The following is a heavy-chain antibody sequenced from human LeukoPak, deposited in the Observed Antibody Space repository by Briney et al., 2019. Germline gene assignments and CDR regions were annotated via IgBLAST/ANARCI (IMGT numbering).Heavy chain of an antibody. CDR3: AREEVKSFDN. V-gene: IGHV3-23*01. J-gene: IGHJ4*02. CDR2: ISGSGGST. Sequence: GGSLRLSCAASGFTFSNYAMSWVRQAPGKGLEWVSAISGSGGSTYYADSVKGRFTISRDNAKNSLYLQMNNLRVEDTAVYYCAREEVKSFDNWGQGTLVTVSS. CDR1: GFTFSNYA.